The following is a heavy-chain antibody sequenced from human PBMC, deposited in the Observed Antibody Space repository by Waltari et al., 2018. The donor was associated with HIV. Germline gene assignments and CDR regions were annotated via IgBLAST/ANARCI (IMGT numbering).Heavy chain of an antibody. CDR2: INSDGSST. J-gene: IGHJ5*02. CDR3: APGRGWFDP. CDR1: GFTFRSYW. Sequence: EVQVVGSGGALVQRGGYLRLSCVDSGFTFRSYWMHWVRQAPGKGLVWVSIINSDGSSTGYVDSVKGRFTISRDNAKNTLYLQMNNLRAEDTAVYYCAPGRGWFDPWGQGTLVTVSS. V-gene: IGHV3-74*01.